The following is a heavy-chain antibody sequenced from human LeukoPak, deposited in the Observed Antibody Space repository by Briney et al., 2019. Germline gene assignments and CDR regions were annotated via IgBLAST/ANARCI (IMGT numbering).Heavy chain of an antibody. CDR1: GFTFDDYA. J-gene: IGHJ4*02. V-gene: IGHV3-9*01. CDR3: AKGSPGCYFDY. CDR2: ISWNSGSI. Sequence: GRSPRLSCAASGFTFDDYAMHWVRQAPGKGLEWVSGISWNSGSIGYADSVKGRFTISRDNAKISLYLQMNSLRAEDTALYYCAKGSPGCYFDYWGQGTLVTVSS. D-gene: IGHD7-27*01.